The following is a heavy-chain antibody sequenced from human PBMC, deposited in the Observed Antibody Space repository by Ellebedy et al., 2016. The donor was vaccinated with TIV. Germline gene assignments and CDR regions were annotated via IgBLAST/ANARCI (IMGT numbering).Heavy chain of an antibody. V-gene: IGHV2-70*01. D-gene: IGHD4-17*01. CDR2: IDWADDK. CDR3: ARILRGDFVGYSDY. CDR1: GFSLNTSGMC. J-gene: IGHJ4*02. Sequence: SGPTLVKPTQTLTWTCSFSGFSLNTSGMCVTWIRQPPGKALEWLALIDWADDKYYSTSLKTRLTISKDTSKNLVVLTMTNVDPVDTATYYCARILRGDFVGYSDYWGQGTLVTVSS.